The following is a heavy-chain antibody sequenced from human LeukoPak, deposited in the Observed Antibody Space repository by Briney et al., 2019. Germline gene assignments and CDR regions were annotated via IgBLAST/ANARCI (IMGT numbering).Heavy chain of an antibody. CDR3: TKDGYLGHYFDY. CDR2: ISNDGGNK. Sequence: GGSLRLSCAASGFTFTTYGMHWVRQAPGKGLEWVAAISNDGGNKYYADSVKGRFTISRDNPKNTLYLQMNSLRAEDTAVYYCTKDGYLGHYFDYWGQGTLVTVSS. V-gene: IGHV3-30*18. J-gene: IGHJ4*02. CDR1: GFTFTTYG. D-gene: IGHD2-21*01.